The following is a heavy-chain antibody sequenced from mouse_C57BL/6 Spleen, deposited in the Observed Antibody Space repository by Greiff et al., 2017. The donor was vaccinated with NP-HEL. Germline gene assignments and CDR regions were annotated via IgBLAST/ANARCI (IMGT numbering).Heavy chain of an antibody. J-gene: IGHJ3*01. D-gene: IGHD2-4*01. CDR1: GYAFSSSW. Sequence: QVQLQQSGPELVKPGASVKISCKASGYAFSSSWMNWVKQRPGKGLEWIGRIYPGDGDTNYTGKFKGKATLTADKSSSTAYMQLSSLTSEDSAVYYCARAGDYGWFAYWGQGTLVTVSA. CDR2: IYPGDGDT. V-gene: IGHV1-82*01. CDR3: ARAGDYGWFAY.